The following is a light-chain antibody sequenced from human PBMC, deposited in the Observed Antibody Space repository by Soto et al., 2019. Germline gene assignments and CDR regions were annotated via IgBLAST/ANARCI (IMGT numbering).Light chain of an antibody. J-gene: IGKJ4*01. CDR1: QSISNY. V-gene: IGKV1-39*01. CDR2: ASS. Sequence: DIQMTQSPSSLSASVGDRVTITCRASQSISNYLNWYQQKPGKAPKLLIYASSTLQSGVPSRFSGSGSGTDFTLTIASLQFDDFATYYCQQSYSTPLTFGGGSKVERK. CDR3: QQSYSTPLT.